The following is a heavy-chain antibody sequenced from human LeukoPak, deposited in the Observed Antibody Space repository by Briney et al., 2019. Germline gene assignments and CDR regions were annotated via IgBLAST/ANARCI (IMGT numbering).Heavy chain of an antibody. CDR2: ISSSSTYI. J-gene: IGHJ4*02. V-gene: IGHV3-21*01. D-gene: IGHD3-22*01. CDR3: ARYSSGYYEY. CDR1: GFTFSSYN. Sequence: GGSLRLSCAASGFTFSSYNMNWVRQAPGKGLEWVSSISSSSTYIHYADSVKGRFTISRDNAKNSLYLQMNSLRAEDTAVFYCARYSSGYYEYWGQGTLVTVSS.